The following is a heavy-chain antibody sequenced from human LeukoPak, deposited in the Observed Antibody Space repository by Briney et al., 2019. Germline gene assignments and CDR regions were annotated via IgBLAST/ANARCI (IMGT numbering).Heavy chain of an antibody. V-gene: IGHV4-38-2*02. J-gene: IGHJ5*02. CDR3: ARVSCSSTSCYTVYNWFYP. Sequence: SETLSLTCTVSGYSISSGYYWGCSRPPPGKPLECFGSTYHSGNTYYNASLKSRVTISVDTSKNTFYLKLSSVTAADTAVYYCARVSCSSTSCYTVYNWFYPWGQGTLVTVSS. CDR1: GYSISSGYY. D-gene: IGHD2-2*02. CDR2: TYHSGNT.